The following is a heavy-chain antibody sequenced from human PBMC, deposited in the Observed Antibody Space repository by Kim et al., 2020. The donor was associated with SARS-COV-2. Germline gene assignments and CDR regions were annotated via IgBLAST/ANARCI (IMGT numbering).Heavy chain of an antibody. CDR3: AKAGFGWFGESDYYYYGMDV. V-gene: IGHV3-23*01. D-gene: IGHD3-10*01. CDR1: GFTFSSYA. CDR2: ISGSGGST. Sequence: GGSLRLSCAASGFTFSSYAMSWVRQAPGKGLEWVSAISGSGGSTYYADSVKGRFTISRDNSKNTLYLQMNSLRAEDTAVYYCAKAGFGWFGESDYYYYGMDVWGQGTTVTVSS. J-gene: IGHJ6*02.